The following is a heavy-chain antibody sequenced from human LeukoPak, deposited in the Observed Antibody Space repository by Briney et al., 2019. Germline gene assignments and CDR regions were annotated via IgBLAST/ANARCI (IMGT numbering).Heavy chain of an antibody. CDR2: INHSGST. Sequence: SETLSLTCAVYGGSFSGYYWSWIRQPPGKGLEWIGEINHSGSTDYNPSLKSRVTISVDTSKNQFSLKLSSVTAADTAVYYCARVSYYYDSSGSDWGQGTLVTVSS. J-gene: IGHJ4*02. V-gene: IGHV4-34*01. D-gene: IGHD3-22*01. CDR3: ARVSYYYDSSGSD. CDR1: GGSFSGYY.